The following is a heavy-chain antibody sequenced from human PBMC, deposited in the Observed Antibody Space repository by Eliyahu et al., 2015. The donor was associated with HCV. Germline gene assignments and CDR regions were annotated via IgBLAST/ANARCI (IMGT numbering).Heavy chain of an antibody. J-gene: IGHJ4*02. CDR3: TKDMGPYYYDSSGYYWGGAFDY. D-gene: IGHD3-22*01. Sequence: EVQLVESGGGLVQPGRSLRLSCAASGFTFDDYAMHWVRQAPGKGLEWGSGISWNSVIIAYADSVKGRFTISRDNAKNSLYLQMSSLRAEDTALYYCTKDMGPYYYDSSGYYWGGAFDYWGQGTLVTVSS. CDR1: GFTFDDYA. V-gene: IGHV3-9*01. CDR2: ISWNSVII.